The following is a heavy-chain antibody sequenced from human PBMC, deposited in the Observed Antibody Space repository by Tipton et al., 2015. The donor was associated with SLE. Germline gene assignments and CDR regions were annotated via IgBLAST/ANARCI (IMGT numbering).Heavy chain of an antibody. CDR1: GFTFRSYA. D-gene: IGHD6-6*01. CDR3: ARDQDRSSSGGRTYFDY. Sequence: SLRLSCEASGFTFRSYAMNWVRQAPGKGLEWVSLISGSIGTTHYADSVKGRFHTSRDNSKNSLYLQMNSLRAEDTAVYYCARDQDRSSSGGRTYFDYWGQGTLVTVSS. CDR2: ISGSIGTT. V-gene: IGHV3-23*01. J-gene: IGHJ4*02.